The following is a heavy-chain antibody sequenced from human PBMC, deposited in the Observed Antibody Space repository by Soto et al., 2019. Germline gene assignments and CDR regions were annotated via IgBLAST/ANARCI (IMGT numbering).Heavy chain of an antibody. CDR2: INHSGST. CDR3: ARAAMLSFDL. D-gene: IGHD2-2*01. Sequence: ASETLSLTCAVYGGSFSGYYWSWIRQPPGKGLEWIGEINHSGSTNYNPSLKSRVTISVDTSKNQFSLKLSSVTAADTAVYYCARAAMLSFDLWRRGTLVTVSS. J-gene: IGHJ2*01. V-gene: IGHV4-34*01. CDR1: GGSFSGYY.